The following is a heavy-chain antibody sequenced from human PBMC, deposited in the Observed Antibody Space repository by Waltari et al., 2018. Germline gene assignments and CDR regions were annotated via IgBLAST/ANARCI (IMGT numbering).Heavy chain of an antibody. J-gene: IGHJ4*02. D-gene: IGHD2-21*01. V-gene: IGHV4-59*01. CDR3: ARGGAYCGGDCFDY. CDR2: IYYSGST. Sequence: QVQLQESGPGLVKPSETLSLTCTVSGGSISSYYWSWIRQPPGKGLEWIGYIYYSGSTNYNPSLKSRVTISVDTSKNQCSLKLSSVTAADTAVYYCARGGAYCGGDCFDYWGQGTLVTVSS. CDR1: GGSISSYY.